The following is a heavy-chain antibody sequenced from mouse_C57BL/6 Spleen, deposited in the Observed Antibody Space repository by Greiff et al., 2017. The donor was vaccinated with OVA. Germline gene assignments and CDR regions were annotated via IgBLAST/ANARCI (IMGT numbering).Heavy chain of an antibody. D-gene: IGHD3-2*02. CDR2: IDPSDSET. CDR3: AGGDSSGPFAY. Sequence: QVQLQQSGAELVRPGSSMKLSCKASGYTFTSYWMHWVKQRPIQGLEWIGNIDPSDSETHYNQKFKDKATLTVDKSSSTAYMQLSSLTSEDSAVYYCAGGDSSGPFAYWGQGTLVTVSA. CDR1: GYTFTSYW. V-gene: IGHV1-52*01. J-gene: IGHJ3*01.